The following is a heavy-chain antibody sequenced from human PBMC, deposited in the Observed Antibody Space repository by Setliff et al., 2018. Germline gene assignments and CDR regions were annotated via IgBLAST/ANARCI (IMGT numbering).Heavy chain of an antibody. CDR1: GYMFKRYG. V-gene: IGHV1-18*04. CDR3: SRLVRYCTTTTCQSVPGAEV. Sequence: ASVKVSCKASGYMFKRYGINWMRQAPGQGFEWMGWISPYNDNTKSAQKFQDRITMTTDTTTSTAYMELRSLRSDDTAVYYCSRLVRYCTTTTCQSVPGAEVWGQGTLVTVSS. D-gene: IGHD2-8*01. CDR2: ISPYNDNT. J-gene: IGHJ4*02.